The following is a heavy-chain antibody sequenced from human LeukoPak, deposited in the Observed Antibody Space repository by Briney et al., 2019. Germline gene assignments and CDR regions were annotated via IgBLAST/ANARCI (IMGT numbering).Heavy chain of an antibody. CDR3: ARGVGATPTDVDY. D-gene: IGHD1-26*01. J-gene: IGHJ4*02. CDR2: ISTYNGNT. V-gene: IGHV1-18*01. Sequence: ASVKVSCKASGYIFTNYGIIWVRQAPGQGLEWMAWISTYNGNTKYAQKFQGGVTLTTDTSTTTAYMELRSLRSDDTAVYYCARGVGATPTDVDYWGQGTLVTVSS. CDR1: GYIFTNYG.